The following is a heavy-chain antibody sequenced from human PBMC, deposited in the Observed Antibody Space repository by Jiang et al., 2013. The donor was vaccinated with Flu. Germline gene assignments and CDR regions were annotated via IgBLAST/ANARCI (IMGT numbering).Heavy chain of an antibody. J-gene: IGHJ3*02. V-gene: IGHV4-38-2*01. CDR3: ARRNGSGSYLGTFDI. D-gene: IGHD3-10*01. CDR2: IYHSGST. Sequence: PGLVKPSETLSLTCAVSGYSISSGYYWGWIRQPPGKGLEWIGSIYHSGSTYYNPSLKSRVTISVDTPKNQFSLKLSSVTAADTAVYYCARRNGSGSYLGTFDIWGQGTMVTVSS. CDR1: GYSISSGYY.